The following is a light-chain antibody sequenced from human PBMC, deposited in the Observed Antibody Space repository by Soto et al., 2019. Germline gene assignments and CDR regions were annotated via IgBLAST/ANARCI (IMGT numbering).Light chain of an antibody. J-gene: IGLJ1*01. CDR1: SSGVGGYNY. V-gene: IGLV2-14*01. CDR3: SSYTSSSAYV. CDR2: DVS. Sequence: SVLTQPASVSGSPGQWITISCTGTSSGVGGYNYVSWYQQHPGKAPKLMIYDVSNRPSGVSNRFSGSKSGNTASLTISGLQAEDEADYYCSSYTSSSAYVFGTGTKVTVL.